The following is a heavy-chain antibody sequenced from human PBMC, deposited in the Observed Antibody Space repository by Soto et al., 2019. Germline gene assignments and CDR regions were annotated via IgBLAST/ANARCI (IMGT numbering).Heavy chain of an antibody. CDR1: GFTFSSYA. Sequence: GGSLRLSCAASGFTFSSYAMSWVRQAPGKGLEWVSAISGSGGSTYYADSVKGRFTISRDNSKNTLYLQMNSLRAEDTAVYYCAKMADFWSGPSPIRWFDPWGQGTLVTVSS. D-gene: IGHD3-3*01. CDR2: ISGSGGST. CDR3: AKMADFWSGPSPIRWFDP. J-gene: IGHJ5*02. V-gene: IGHV3-23*01.